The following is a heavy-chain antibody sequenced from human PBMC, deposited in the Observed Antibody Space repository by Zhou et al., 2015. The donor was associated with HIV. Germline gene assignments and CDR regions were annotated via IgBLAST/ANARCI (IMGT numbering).Heavy chain of an antibody. J-gene: IGHJ4*02. Sequence: QVQLMQSGAEVKKPGASVKVSCKASGYTFINYYMHWVRQAPGQGLEWMGIINPTDGSTSYAQKLQGRVTMTRDTSTSTVYMALSSLRSDDTAVYYCAKAVTGSDWGFDYWGQGTLVTVSS. CDR3: AKAVTGSDWGFDY. CDR2: INPTDGST. V-gene: IGHV1-46*04. CDR1: GYTFINYY. D-gene: IGHD6-19*01.